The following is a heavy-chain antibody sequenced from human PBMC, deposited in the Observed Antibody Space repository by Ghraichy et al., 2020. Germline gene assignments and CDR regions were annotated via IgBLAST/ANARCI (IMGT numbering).Heavy chain of an antibody. D-gene: IGHD3-16*02. Sequence: LSCAASGFTFSNAWMSWVRQAPGKGLEWVGRVKSETDGGTTDYAAPVKGRFTISRDDSHNTLYLQMNSLKTEHTAVYYCTTGTPTFGGVIVFDYWGQGTLVTVSS. J-gene: IGHJ4*02. CDR2: VKSETDGGTT. CDR3: TTGTPTFGGVIVFDY. V-gene: IGHV3-15*01. CDR1: GFTFSNAW.